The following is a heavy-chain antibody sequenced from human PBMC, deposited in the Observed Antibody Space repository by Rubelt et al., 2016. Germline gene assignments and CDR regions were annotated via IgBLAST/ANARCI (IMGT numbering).Heavy chain of an antibody. CDR2: ISVYNGNT. CDR1: GYSFTSYG. CDR3: ATVDWLPTH. Sequence: QVQLVQSGAEVKKPGASVKVYCKASGYSFTSYGISWVRQAPGQGLEWMGWISVYNGNTKYAQKFQGRVTMTTDTSTTTAYMDLRSLRSDDTAVYYCATVDWLPTHWGQVSLVTVSS. D-gene: IGHD6-19*01. J-gene: IGHJ4*02. V-gene: IGHV1-18*01.